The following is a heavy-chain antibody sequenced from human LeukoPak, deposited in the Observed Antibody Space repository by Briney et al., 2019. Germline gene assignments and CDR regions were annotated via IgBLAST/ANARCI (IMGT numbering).Heavy chain of an antibody. Sequence: PSETLSLTCAVYGGSFSGYYWSWIRQPPGKGLKWIGEINHSGSTNYNPSLKSRVTISVDTSKNQFSLKLSSVTAADTAVYYCARGRPTRYYYGSGSYYNPYYFDYWGQGTLVTVSS. CDR1: GGSFSGYY. CDR3: ARGRPTRYYYGSGSYYNPYYFDY. CDR2: INHSGST. V-gene: IGHV4-34*01. D-gene: IGHD3-10*01. J-gene: IGHJ4*02.